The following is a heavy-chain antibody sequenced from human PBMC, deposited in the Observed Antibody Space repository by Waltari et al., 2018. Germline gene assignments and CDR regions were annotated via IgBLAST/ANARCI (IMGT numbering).Heavy chain of an antibody. CDR3: ARDKDFSFYYYMDV. J-gene: IGHJ6*03. D-gene: IGHD3-3*01. V-gene: IGHV1-18*04. CDR1: GYRFTDYG. CDR2: IDIYNGHT. Sequence: VQLVQPGPEVKKPGASVKVSCKAAGYRFTDYGIIWVRQAPGQGLEWMGRIDIYNGHTKYAQKFQGRVTMTTDTSTSTAYMELMSLTSADTAVYFCARDKDFSFYYYMDVWGEGTTVTVSS.